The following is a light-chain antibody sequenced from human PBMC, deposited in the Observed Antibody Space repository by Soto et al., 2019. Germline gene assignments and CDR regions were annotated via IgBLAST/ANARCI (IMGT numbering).Light chain of an antibody. CDR3: QQCGSSLT. CDR1: QSVSSSY. J-gene: IGKJ3*01. Sequence: EIVLTQSPGTLSLSPGERATLSCRASQSVSSSYLAWYQQKPGQAPRLLIYGASSRAAGIPDRFSGSGSGTDFTLTISRLEPEDFAVYYCQQCGSSLTFGPGTKVDIK. CDR2: GAS. V-gene: IGKV3-20*01.